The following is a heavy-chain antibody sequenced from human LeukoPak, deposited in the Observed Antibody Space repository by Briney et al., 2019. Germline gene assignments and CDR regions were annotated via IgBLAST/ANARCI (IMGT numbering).Heavy chain of an antibody. J-gene: IGHJ4*02. CDR1: GYTFTSYD. Sequence: ASVKVSCKASGYTFTSYDINWVRQAPGQGLEWMGIINPSGGSTSYAQKFQGRVTITADESTSTAYMELSSLRSEDTAVYYCARGRMYYYDSSGYYDYWGQGTLVTVSS. D-gene: IGHD3-22*01. V-gene: IGHV1-46*01. CDR3: ARGRMYYYDSSGYYDY. CDR2: INPSGGST.